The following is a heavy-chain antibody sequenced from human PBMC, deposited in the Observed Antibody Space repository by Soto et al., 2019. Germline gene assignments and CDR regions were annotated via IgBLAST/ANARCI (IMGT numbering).Heavy chain of an antibody. CDR1: DGSISSYY. J-gene: IGHJ4*02. CDR3: ARHYPIGNNWNYFDY. V-gene: IGHV4-59*08. D-gene: IGHD1-1*01. Sequence: QVQLQESGPGLMKPSETLSLTCTVSDGSISSYYWGWIRQPPGKGLEWIGYIFYTGSTIYNPSLKSRVTISVDTSKNQFSLKLSSVTAADTAVYYCARHYPIGNNWNYFDYWGQGTLVTVSS. CDR2: IFYTGST.